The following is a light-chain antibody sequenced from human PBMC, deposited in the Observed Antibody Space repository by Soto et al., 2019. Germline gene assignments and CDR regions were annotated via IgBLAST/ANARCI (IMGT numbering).Light chain of an antibody. CDR3: CPYAGTNYLV. CDR2: EVT. J-gene: IGLJ7*02. V-gene: IGLV2-8*01. Sequence: QSVLTQPPSASGSPGQSVTISCTGSSSDVGGYNSVSWYQQRPGKAPKLMIYEVTKRPSGVPDRFSGSKSGNTASLTVSGLQAEDEADYHCCPYAGTNYLVFGGGTQLTAL. CDR1: SSDVGGYNS.